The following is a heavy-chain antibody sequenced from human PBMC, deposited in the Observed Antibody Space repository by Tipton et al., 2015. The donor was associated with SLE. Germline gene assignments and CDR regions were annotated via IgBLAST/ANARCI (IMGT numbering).Heavy chain of an antibody. CDR2: ISSSSSYI. D-gene: IGHD3-10*01. CDR1: GFTFSSYS. Sequence: GSLRLSCAASGFTFSSYSMNWVRQAPGKGLEWVSSISSSSSYIYCADSVKGRFTISRDNAKNSLYLQMNSLRAEDTAVYYCARGSSDAFDIWGQGTMVTVSS. CDR3: ARGSSDAFDI. V-gene: IGHV3-21*01. J-gene: IGHJ3*02.